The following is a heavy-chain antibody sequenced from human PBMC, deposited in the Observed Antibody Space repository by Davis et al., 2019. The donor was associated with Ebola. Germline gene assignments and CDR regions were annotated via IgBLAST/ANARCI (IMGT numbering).Heavy chain of an antibody. D-gene: IGHD3-22*01. CDR3: ARTVSSGYSDRFDM. CDR1: GYSFTNYW. V-gene: IGHV5-51*01. Sequence: GESLKISCQGFGYSFTNYWIGWVRRMPGKGLEWVGIIYPGDSDTRYSPSFQGQVTISGDKSINTAYLQWSSLKASDSGMYYCARTVSSGYSDRFDMWGQGTKVTVSS. J-gene: IGHJ3*02. CDR2: IYPGDSDT.